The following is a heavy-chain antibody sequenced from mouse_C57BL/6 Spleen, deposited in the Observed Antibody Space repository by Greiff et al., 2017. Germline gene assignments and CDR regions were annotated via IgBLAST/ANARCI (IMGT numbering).Heavy chain of an antibody. CDR1: GYTFTSYW. CDR2: FHPNSGST. Sequence: QVQLQQPGAELVKPGASVKLSCKASGYTFTSYWLHWVKQRPGQGLEWIGMFHPNSGSTNYNEKFKNKATLTVDKSSSTAYMQLSSLTSEDSAVYYCAREGTVEDYAMDDWGQGTSVTVSS. D-gene: IGHD2-14*01. V-gene: IGHV1-64*01. J-gene: IGHJ4*01. CDR3: AREGTVEDYAMDD.